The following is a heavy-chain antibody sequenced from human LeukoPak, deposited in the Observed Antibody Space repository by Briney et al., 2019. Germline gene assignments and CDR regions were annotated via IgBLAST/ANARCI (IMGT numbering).Heavy chain of an antibody. D-gene: IGHD2-2*01. Sequence: GGSLRLSCVASGFTLNNYAMSWVRQPPGKGLEWVSLISVSSGSTYYANSVKGRFTISRDNSKNTLYLQMNSLRAEDTAVYYCATALYCSSTNCYLDYWGQGTLVTVSS. CDR3: ATALYCSSTNCYLDY. CDR1: GFTLNNYA. J-gene: IGHJ4*02. V-gene: IGHV3-23*01. CDR2: ISVSSGST.